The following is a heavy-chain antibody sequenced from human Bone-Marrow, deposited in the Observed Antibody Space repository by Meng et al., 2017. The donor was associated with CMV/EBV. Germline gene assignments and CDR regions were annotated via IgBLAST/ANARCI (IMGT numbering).Heavy chain of an antibody. CDR2: IKQDGSEK. D-gene: IGHD1-14*01. CDR1: GFTFSSYW. CDR3: ARDATEYGMDV. V-gene: IGHV3-7*03. J-gene: IGHJ6*01. Sequence: GESLKISCAASGFTFSSYWMSWVRQAPGKGLEWVANIKQDGSEKYYVDSVKGRFTISRDNSKNTLYLQMNSLRAEDTAVYYCARDATEYGMDVWGQGPTVTGSS.